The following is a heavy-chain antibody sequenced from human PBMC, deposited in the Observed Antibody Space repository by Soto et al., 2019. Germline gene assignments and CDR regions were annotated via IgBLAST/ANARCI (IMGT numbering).Heavy chain of an antibody. CDR1: GFTFSSYE. J-gene: IGHJ6*02. Sequence: EVQLVESGGGLVQPGGSLRLSCAASGFTFSSYEMNWVRQAPGKGLEWVSYSSSSGSTIYYADSVKGRFTISRDNAKTQRYLQINSRRAEDTAVYYCARDLRILRYFDWLPPLQYYYYYGMDVCCQGTTVTVSS. V-gene: IGHV3-48*03. D-gene: IGHD3-9*01. CDR3: ARDLRILRYFDWLPPLQYYYYYGMDV. CDR2: SSSSGSTI.